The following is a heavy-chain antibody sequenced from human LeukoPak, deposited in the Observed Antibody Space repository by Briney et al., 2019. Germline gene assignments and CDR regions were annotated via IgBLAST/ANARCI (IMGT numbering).Heavy chain of an antibody. CDR3: ARSSYSSSSSV. CDR1: GFTFSGFW. J-gene: IGHJ3*01. Sequence: GGSLRLSCAVSGFTFSGFWMSWSRQAPGKGLEWVASINSDGSEGYYADVVKGRFTISRDSAKNSLYLQINSLRAEDTAVYYCARSSYSSSSSVWGQGTMVAVSS. CDR2: INSDGSEG. D-gene: IGHD6-6*01. V-gene: IGHV3-7*03.